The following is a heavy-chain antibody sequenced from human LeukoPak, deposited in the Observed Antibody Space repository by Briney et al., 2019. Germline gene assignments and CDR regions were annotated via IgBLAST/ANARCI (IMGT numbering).Heavy chain of an antibody. CDR2: IYYSGST. Sequence: SETLSLTCTVSGGSISNYWSWLRQPPGKGLEWIGYIYYSGSTNYNPSLKSRVTISVNTSKNQFSLKLSSVTAADTAVYYCARDRLYYYGMDVWGQGTTVTVSS. J-gene: IGHJ6*02. V-gene: IGHV4-59*12. CDR1: GGSISNY. CDR3: ARDRLYYYGMDV.